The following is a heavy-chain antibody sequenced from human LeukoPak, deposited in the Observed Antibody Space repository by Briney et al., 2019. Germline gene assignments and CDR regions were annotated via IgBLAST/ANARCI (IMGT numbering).Heavy chain of an antibody. CDR3: ARASPTTNKGAYGWFDP. D-gene: IGHD1-14*01. J-gene: IGHJ5*02. V-gene: IGHV3-53*01. CDR1: GFTVSSNY. Sequence: PGGSLRLSCAASGFTVSSNYMSWVRQAPGKGLEWVSVIYSGGSTYYADSVKGRFTISRDNSKNTLYLQMNSLRAEDTAVYYCARASPTTNKGAYGWFDPWGQGTLVTVSS. CDR2: IYSGGST.